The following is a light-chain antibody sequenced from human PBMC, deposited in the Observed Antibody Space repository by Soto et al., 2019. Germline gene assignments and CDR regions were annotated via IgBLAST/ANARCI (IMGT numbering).Light chain of an antibody. Sequence: EIVLTQSPATLSLSPGERATLSCRASQSVGSYLAWYQQKPGQAPRLLIYDASNRATGIPTRFSGSGSGTDFTLTISSREPEDFAVYFCQQRSSWPGTFGQGTKVEIK. J-gene: IGKJ1*01. CDR1: QSVGSY. CDR3: QQRSSWPGT. CDR2: DAS. V-gene: IGKV3-11*01.